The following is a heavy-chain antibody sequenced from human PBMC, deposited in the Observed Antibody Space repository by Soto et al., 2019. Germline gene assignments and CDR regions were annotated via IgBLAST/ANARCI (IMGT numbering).Heavy chain of an antibody. V-gene: IGHV3-23*01. D-gene: IGHD3-10*01. J-gene: IGHJ4*02. Sequence: GGSLRLSCAASGFTFSGYAMSWVRQAPGKGLEWVSAISGSGGSTYYADSVKGRFTISRDNSKNTLYLQMNSLRAEDTAVYYCAKTTYYYGSGSYYTPTNFEYRGQGTLVTVSS. CDR2: ISGSGGST. CDR3: AKTTYYYGSGSYYTPTNFEY. CDR1: GFTFSGYA.